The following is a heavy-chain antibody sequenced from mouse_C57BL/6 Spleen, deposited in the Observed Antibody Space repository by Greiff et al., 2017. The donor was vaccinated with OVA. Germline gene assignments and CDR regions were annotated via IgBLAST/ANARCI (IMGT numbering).Heavy chain of an antibody. Sequence: QVQLKQPGAELVMPGASVKLSCKASGYTFTSYWMHWVKQRPGQGLEWIGEIDPSDSYTNYNQKFKGKSTLTVDKSSSTAYMQLSSLTSEDSAVYYCAITPDYAMDYWGQGTSVTVSS. CDR3: AITPDYAMDY. CDR2: IDPSDSYT. CDR1: GYTFTSYW. D-gene: IGHD1-2*01. V-gene: IGHV1-69*01. J-gene: IGHJ4*01.